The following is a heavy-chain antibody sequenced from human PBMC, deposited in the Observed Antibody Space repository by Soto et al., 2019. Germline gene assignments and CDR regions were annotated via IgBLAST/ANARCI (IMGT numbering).Heavy chain of an antibody. V-gene: IGHV1-69*12. J-gene: IGHJ6*02. CDR3: ARVEAVAGLYNYHGLDV. Sequence: QVQLVQSGAEVKKPGSSVKVSCKVSGGTFSNYAIDWVRLAPGHGLEWMGGNVPIFGTTYYTQKFQGRATIIADDSTTTVSLEMSSLRSEDTAIYYCARVEAVAGLYNYHGLDVWGQGTAVTVSS. D-gene: IGHD6-19*01. CDR1: GGTFSNYA. CDR2: NVPIFGTT.